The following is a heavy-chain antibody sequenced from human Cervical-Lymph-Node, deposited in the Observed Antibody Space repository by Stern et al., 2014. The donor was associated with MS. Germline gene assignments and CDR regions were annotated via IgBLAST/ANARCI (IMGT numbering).Heavy chain of an antibody. V-gene: IGHV1-3*01. CDR1: GYTFNSYA. CDR3: ARDRVKTVLLWFREKGWFDP. J-gene: IGHJ5*02. CDR2: INAGNGNT. Sequence: QVQLVQSGAEVKKPGASVKVSCKASGYTFNSYAMHWVRKAPGQRLEWMGWINAGNGNTKYSQKFQGRVTITRDTSASTAYMELSSLRSEDTAVYYCARDRVKTVLLWFREKGWFDPWGQGTLVTVSS. D-gene: IGHD3-10*01.